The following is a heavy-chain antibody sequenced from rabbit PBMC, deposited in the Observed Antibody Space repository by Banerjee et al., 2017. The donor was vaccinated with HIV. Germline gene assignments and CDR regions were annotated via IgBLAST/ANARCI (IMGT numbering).Heavy chain of an antibody. D-gene: IGHD1-1*01. CDR3: ARWPDNSGYFDL. CDR1: GSDISSNA. Sequence: QEQLEESGGGLVKPEGSLTLTCKASGSDISSNAMCWVRQAPGKGLEWIACIYTGDGNTWYASWAKGRFTISKTSSTTVTLQMTSLTAADTATYFCARWPDNSGYFDLWGQGTLVTV. V-gene: IGHV1S45*01. CDR2: IYTGDGNT. J-gene: IGHJ4*01.